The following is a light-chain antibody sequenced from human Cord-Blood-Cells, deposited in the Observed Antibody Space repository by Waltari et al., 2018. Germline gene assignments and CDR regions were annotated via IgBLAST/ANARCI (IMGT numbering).Light chain of an antibody. CDR2: AAS. CDR1: QSISSY. Sequence: DIQMTQSPSSLSAPVGARATIPCRASQSISSYLNWYKQKPGKAPKLLIYAASSLQSGVPSRFSGSGSETDFTLTISSLQPEDFATYYGQQSYSTPFTFGPGTKVDI. V-gene: IGKV1-39*01. CDR3: QQSYSTPFT. J-gene: IGKJ3*01.